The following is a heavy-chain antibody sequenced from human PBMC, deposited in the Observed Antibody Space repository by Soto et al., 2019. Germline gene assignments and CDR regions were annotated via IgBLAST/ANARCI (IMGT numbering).Heavy chain of an antibody. V-gene: IGHV3-23*01. CDR2: VSGGGDTT. CDR3: AKNRGTRPGSINY. J-gene: IGHJ4*02. CDR1: GFTFSSYA. D-gene: IGHD6-6*01. Sequence: EVQLLESGGGLVQPGGSLRLSCAVSGFTFSSYAMSWVRQAPGKGLEWVAGVSGGGDTTYYADSVKGRFTISRDNSKNTVYLQMISLRVEDTAVYYCAKNRGTRPGSINYWGQGTLVTVSS.